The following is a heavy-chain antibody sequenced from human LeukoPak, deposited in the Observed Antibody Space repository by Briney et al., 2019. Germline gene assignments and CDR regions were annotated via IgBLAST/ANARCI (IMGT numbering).Heavy chain of an antibody. D-gene: IGHD1-7*01. CDR3: ARGVSGTTRFDP. CDR1: GGTFSSYA. CDR2: IIPIFGTA. J-gene: IGHJ5*02. V-gene: IGHV1-69*13. Sequence: ASVKVSCKASGGTFSSYAISWVRQASGQGLEWMGGIIPIFGTANYAQKFQGRVTITADESTSTAYMELSSLRSEDTAVYYCARGVSGTTRFDPWGQGTLVTVSS.